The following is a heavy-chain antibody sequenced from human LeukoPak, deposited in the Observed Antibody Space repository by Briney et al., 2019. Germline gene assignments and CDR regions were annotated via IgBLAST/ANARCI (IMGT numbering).Heavy chain of an antibody. CDR1: GFTFSSYW. J-gene: IGHJ4*02. D-gene: IGHD3-22*01. Sequence: QPGGSLRLSCAASGFTFSSYWMHWVRQAPGKGLVWVSRIKNDGSSPTYADSVKGRFTISRDNAKNTLYLQMNSLRAEDTAVYYCATDLIVVVITTPYYFDYWGQGTLVTVSS. CDR3: ATDLIVVVITTPYYFDY. V-gene: IGHV3-74*01. CDR2: IKNDGSSP.